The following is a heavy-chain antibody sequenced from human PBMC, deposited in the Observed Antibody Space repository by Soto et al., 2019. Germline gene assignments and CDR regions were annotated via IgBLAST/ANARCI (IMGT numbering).Heavy chain of an antibody. V-gene: IGHV3-7*05. CDR3: ARDNFIVVPAAGRYYGMDV. D-gene: IGHD2-2*01. J-gene: IGHJ6*02. Sequence: PGGSLRLSCAASGFTFSSYWMSWVRQAPGKGLEWVANIKQDGSEKYYVDSVKGRFTISRDNAKNSLYLQVNSLRAEDTAVYYCARDNFIVVPAAGRYYGMDVWRQATTVTVYS. CDR2: IKQDGSEK. CDR1: GFTFSSYW.